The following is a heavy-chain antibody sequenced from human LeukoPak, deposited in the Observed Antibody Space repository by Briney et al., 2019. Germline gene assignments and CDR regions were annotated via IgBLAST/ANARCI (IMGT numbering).Heavy chain of an antibody. J-gene: IGHJ3*02. D-gene: IGHD3-3*01. CDR2: IYHSGST. CDR3: ARDLSHYDFWSGYYLDAFDI. Sequence: PSETLSLTCTVSGYSISSGYYWGWIRQPPGKGLEWIGGIYHSGSTYYNPSLKSRVTISVDTSKNQFSLKLSSVTAADTAVYYCARDLSHYDFWSGYYLDAFDIWGQGTMVTVSS. CDR1: GYSISSGYY. V-gene: IGHV4-38-2*02.